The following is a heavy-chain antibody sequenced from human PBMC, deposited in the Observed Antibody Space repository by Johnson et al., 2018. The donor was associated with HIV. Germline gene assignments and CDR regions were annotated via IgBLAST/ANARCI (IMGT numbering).Heavy chain of an antibody. CDR3: ARDFYAVVATPFIGSAFDI. Sequence: VQLVESGGGVVRPGGSLRLSCAASGFTFDDYGMSWVRHAPGKGLEWVSGINWNGGSTGYADSVKGRFTISRDNAKNSLYLQMNSLRAEDTALYYCARDFYAVVATPFIGSAFDIWGQGTMVTVSS. J-gene: IGHJ3*02. CDR2: INWNGGST. D-gene: IGHD5-12*01. CDR1: GFTFDDYG. V-gene: IGHV3-20*04.